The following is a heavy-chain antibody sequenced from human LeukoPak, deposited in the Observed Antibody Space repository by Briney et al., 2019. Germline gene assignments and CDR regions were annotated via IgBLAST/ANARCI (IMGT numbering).Heavy chain of an antibody. CDR2: INPNSGGT. Sequence: ASVKVSCKASGYTFTGYYMHWVRQAPGQGLEWMGWINPNSGGTSYAQKFQGRVTMTRDTSISTAYMELSRLRSDDTAVYYCAIYYGSSGYYLDPWGQGTLVTVSS. D-gene: IGHD3-22*01. V-gene: IGHV1-2*02. CDR3: AIYYGSSGYYLDP. J-gene: IGHJ5*02. CDR1: GYTFTGYY.